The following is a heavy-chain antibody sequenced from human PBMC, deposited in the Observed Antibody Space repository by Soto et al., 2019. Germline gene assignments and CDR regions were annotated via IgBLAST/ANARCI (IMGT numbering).Heavy chain of an antibody. V-gene: IGHV4-30-2*01. CDR3: ARVPGP. CDR2: IYHSGST. CDR1: GGSISSGGYS. Sequence: PSETLSLTCAVSGGSISSGGYSWSWIRQPPGKGLDWIGYIYHSGSTYYNPSLKSRVTISVGRSKNQFSLKLSSVTAADTAVYYCARVPGPWGQGTLVTVSS. J-gene: IGHJ5*02.